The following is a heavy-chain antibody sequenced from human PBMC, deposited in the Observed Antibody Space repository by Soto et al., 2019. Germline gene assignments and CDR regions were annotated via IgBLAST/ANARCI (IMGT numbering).Heavy chain of an antibody. CDR2: ISSSSSYI. Sequence: EVQLVESGGGLVKPGGSLRLSCAASGFTFSSYSMNWVRQAPGKGLEWVSSISSSSSYIYYADSVKGRFTISRDNAKNSLYLQMNSLRAEDTAVYYCARDHTGGYSYSGDWFDPWGQGTLVTVSS. CDR1: GFTFSSYS. CDR3: ARDHTGGYSYSGDWFDP. V-gene: IGHV3-21*01. J-gene: IGHJ5*02. D-gene: IGHD5-18*01.